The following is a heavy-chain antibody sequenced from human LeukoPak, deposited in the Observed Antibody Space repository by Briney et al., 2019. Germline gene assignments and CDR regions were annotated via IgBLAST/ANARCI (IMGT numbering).Heavy chain of an antibody. D-gene: IGHD7-27*01. V-gene: IGHV4-59*01. J-gene: IGHJ4*02. CDR3: ARGDTGDFDY. CDR1: GGSISSYY. Sequence: SETLSLTCTVSGGSISSYYWSWIRQPPGKGLEWIGYIYYSGSTNYNPSLKSRVTISVDTFKNQFSLKLSSVTAADTAVYYCARGDTGDFDYWGQGTLVTVSS. CDR2: IYYSGST.